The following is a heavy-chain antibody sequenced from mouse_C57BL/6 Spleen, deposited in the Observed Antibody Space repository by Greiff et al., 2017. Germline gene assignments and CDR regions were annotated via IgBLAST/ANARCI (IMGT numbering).Heavy chain of an antibody. D-gene: IGHD2-3*01. CDR1: GYTFTDYE. J-gene: IGHJ2*01. CDR2: IDPETGGT. CDR3: TRSDGYYYFDY. V-gene: IGHV1-15*01. Sequence: VQLQESGAELVRPGASVTLSCKASGYTFTDYEMHWVKQTPVHGLEWIGAIDPETGGTAYNQKFKGKAILTADKSSSTAYMELRSLTSEDSAVYYCTRSDGYYYFDYWGQGTTRTVSS.